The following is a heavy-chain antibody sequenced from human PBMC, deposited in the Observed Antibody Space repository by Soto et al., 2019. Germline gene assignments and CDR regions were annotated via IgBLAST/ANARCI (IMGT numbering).Heavy chain of an antibody. CDR1: GGTFSSYS. CDR2: IIPIFGTA. D-gene: IGHD1-26*01. V-gene: IGHV1-69*01. J-gene: IGHJ4*02. CDR3: ARDGGRHSGGIDY. Sequence: QVQLVQSGAEVKKPGSSVKVSCKASGGTFSSYSINWVRQAPGQGLEWMGEIIPIFGTANYAQKFQGRGTITADDSTSPADMELSSLRSEDTAVYYCARDGGRHSGGIDYWGQGTLVTVSS.